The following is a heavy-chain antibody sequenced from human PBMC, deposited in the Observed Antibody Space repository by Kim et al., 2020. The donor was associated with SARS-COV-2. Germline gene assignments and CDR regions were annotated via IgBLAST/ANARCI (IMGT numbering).Heavy chain of an antibody. CDR2: DGGSR. J-gene: IGHJ4*02. D-gene: IGHD3-3*02. CDR3: TSIFEY. V-gene: IGHV3-74*01. Sequence: DGGSRYYAASVKGRFTTSRDNAKNMVYLQMNSLRVDDTAIYYCTSIFEYWGQGALVTVSA.